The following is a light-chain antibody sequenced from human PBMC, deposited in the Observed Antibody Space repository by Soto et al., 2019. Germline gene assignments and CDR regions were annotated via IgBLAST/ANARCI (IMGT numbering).Light chain of an antibody. J-gene: IGLJ2*01. Sequence: QSVLTQPPSVSGTPGQRVTISCSGSHSNIGSNRVKWYRQFPGMAPSSLIYANDQRPSGVPDRFSGSKSGTSASLAITGLQAEDEADYYCQSFDNSLSGYVVFGGGTKLTVL. CDR1: HSNIGSNR. V-gene: IGLV1-44*01. CDR2: AND. CDR3: QSFDNSLSGYVV.